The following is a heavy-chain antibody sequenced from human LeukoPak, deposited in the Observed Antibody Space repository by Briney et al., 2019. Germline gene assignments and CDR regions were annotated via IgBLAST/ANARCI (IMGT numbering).Heavy chain of an antibody. Sequence: SVKVSCKASGGTFSSYTISWVRQAPGQGLEWMGRIIPILGIANYAQKFQGRVTITAGKSTSTAYMELSSLRSEDTAVYYCASAGYCSSTSCYNGTYYYYYMDVWGKGTTVTVSS. CDR2: IIPILGIA. D-gene: IGHD2-2*02. CDR3: ASAGYCSSTSCYNGTYYYYYMDV. CDR1: GGTFSSYT. J-gene: IGHJ6*03. V-gene: IGHV1-69*02.